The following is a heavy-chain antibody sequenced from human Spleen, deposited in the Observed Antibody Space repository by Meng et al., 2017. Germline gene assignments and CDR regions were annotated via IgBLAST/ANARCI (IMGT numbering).Heavy chain of an antibody. D-gene: IGHD3-10*01. CDR1: GFTFSGSA. CDR2: IRSKANSYAT. J-gene: IGHJ4*02. Sequence: LSLTCAASGFTFSGSAMHWVRQASGKGLEWVGRIRSKANSYATAYAASVKGRFTISRDDSKNTAYLQMNSLKTEDTAVYYCTSGSWPWDYWGQGTLVTVSS. CDR3: TSGSWPWDY. V-gene: IGHV3-73*01.